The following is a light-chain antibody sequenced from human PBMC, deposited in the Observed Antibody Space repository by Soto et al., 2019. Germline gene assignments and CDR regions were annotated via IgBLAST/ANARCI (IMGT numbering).Light chain of an antibody. J-gene: IGKJ1*01. CDR1: QSVSSSY. V-gene: IGKV3-20*01. Sequence: EIVLTQSPGTLSLSPGERATLSRRASQSVSSSYLAWYQQKPGQAPRLLIYGASSRATGIPDRFSGSGSGTDFTLTISRLEPEDFAVYYCQPYGSSPRTFGQGTKVDSK. CDR2: GAS. CDR3: QPYGSSPRT.